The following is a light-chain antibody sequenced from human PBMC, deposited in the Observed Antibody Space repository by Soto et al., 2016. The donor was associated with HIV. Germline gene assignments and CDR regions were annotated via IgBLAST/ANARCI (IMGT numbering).Light chain of an antibody. V-gene: IGKV1-5*03. CDR2: KAS. J-gene: IGKJ2*01. CDR3: QQFGNKPYT. CDR1: QSISSW. Sequence: DIQMTQSPSTLSASVGDRVTITCRASQSISSWLAWYQQKPGKAPKVLIFKASSLESGVPSRFSGSGSGTEFTLTISSLQPDDFATYYCQQFGNKPYTFGQGTKLEIK.